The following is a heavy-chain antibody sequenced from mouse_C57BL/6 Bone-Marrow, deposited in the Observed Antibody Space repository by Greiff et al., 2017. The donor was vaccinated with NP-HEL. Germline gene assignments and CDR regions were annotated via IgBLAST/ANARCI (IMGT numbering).Heavy chain of an antibody. Sequence: QVQLQQPGAELVKPGASVKLSCKASGYTFTSYWMHWVKQRPGQGLEWIGMIHPNSGSTNYNEKFKSKATLTVVKSSSTAYMQLSSLTSEDSAVYYCARRSYYYGSSYDYWGQGTTLTVSS. V-gene: IGHV1-64*01. CDR1: GYTFTSYW. J-gene: IGHJ2*01. CDR3: ARRSYYYGSSYDY. CDR2: IHPNSGST. D-gene: IGHD1-1*01.